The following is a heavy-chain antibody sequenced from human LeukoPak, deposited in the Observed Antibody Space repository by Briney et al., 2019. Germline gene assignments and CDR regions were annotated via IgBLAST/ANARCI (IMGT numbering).Heavy chain of an antibody. CDR1: GGTFSSYA. J-gene: IGHJ4*02. V-gene: IGHV1-69*13. CDR3: ARDENGRLFDY. Sequence: ASVKVSCRASGGTFSSYAISWVRQAPGQGLEWMGGIIPIFGTANYAQKFQGRVTITADESTSTAYMELSSLRSEDTAVYYCARDENGRLFDYWGQRTLVTVSS. CDR2: IIPIFGTA. D-gene: IGHD1-1*01.